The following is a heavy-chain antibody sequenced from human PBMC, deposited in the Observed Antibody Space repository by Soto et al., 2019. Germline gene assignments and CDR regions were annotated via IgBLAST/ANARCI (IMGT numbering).Heavy chain of an antibody. V-gene: IGHV1-69*13. D-gene: IGHD1-7*01. CDR1: GGTFSSYA. J-gene: IGHJ5*02. CDR2: IIPIFGTA. CDR3: ARSRYNGNYSPSGENWLDP. Sequence: SVKVSCKASGGTFSSYAISWVRQAPGQGLEWMGGIIPIFGTANYAQKFQGRVTITADESTSTAYMELSSLRSEDTAVYYCARSRYNGNYSPSGENWLDPWGKGTLVTVYS.